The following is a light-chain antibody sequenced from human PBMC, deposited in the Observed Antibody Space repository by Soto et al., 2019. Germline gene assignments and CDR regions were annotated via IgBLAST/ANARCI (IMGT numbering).Light chain of an antibody. CDR1: SSNIRTNY. CDR2: LNN. CDR3: AAWDDTLSGWV. J-gene: IGLJ3*02. V-gene: IGLV1-47*01. Sequence: QAVVTQPPSASGTPGQRVTISCSGTSSNIRTNYVYWYQRLPGTAPRLLIYLNNQRPSGVPDRFSGSKSGTSASLAINGLRSEDEADYYCAAWDDTLSGWVFGGGTKLTVL.